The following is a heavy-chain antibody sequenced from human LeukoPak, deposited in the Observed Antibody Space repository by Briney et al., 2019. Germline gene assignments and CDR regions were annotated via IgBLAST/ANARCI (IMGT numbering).Heavy chain of an antibody. CDR3: ATVPDYDSSGAN. CDR2: IIPIFGTA. J-gene: IGHJ4*02. CDR1: GGTFSSYA. D-gene: IGHD3-22*01. Sequence: SMKASCKASGGTFSSYAISWVRQAPGQGLEWMGRIIPIFGTANYAQKFQGRVTITTDESTSTAYMELSSLRSEDTAVYYCATVPDYDSSGANWGQGTLVTVSS. V-gene: IGHV1-69*05.